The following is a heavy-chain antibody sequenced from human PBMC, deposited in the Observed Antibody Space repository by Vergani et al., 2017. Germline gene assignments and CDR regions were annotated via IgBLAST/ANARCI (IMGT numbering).Heavy chain of an antibody. Sequence: QVQLVQSGAEVKKPGASVKVSCKASGYTFTSYDINWVRQATGQGLEWMGWMNPNSGNTGYAQKFQGRVTITRNTSISTAYMELSSLRSEDTAVYYCARGVEYYGSLTGYYTGNWFDPWGQGTLVTVSS. J-gene: IGHJ5*02. CDR1: GYTFTSYD. CDR3: ARGVEYYGSLTGYYTGNWFDP. V-gene: IGHV1-8*03. CDR2: MNPNSGNT. D-gene: IGHD3-9*01.